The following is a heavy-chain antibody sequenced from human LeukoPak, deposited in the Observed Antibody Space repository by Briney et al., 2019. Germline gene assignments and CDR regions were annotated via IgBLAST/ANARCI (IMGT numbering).Heavy chain of an antibody. Sequence: ASVKVSCKASGGTFSSYAISWVRQAPGQGLEWMGRIIPILGIANYAQKFQGRVTITADKSTNTAYMELSSLRSEDTAVYYCARGSEGLGELLPNWFDPWGQGTLVTVSS. D-gene: IGHD3-10*01. CDR3: ARGSEGLGELLPNWFDP. CDR2: IIPILGIA. CDR1: GGTFSSYA. V-gene: IGHV1-69*04. J-gene: IGHJ5*02.